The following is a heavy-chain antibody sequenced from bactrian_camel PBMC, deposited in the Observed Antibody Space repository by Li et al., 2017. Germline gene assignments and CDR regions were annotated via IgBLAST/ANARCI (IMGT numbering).Heavy chain of an antibody. CDR3: ALGTHAGAWLASEYIY. Sequence: HVQLVESGGGLVQPGGFLRLSCAVPGNIDQYNCMAWFRQVPMKGREEFASIYLRDGSTHYTDSVKGRFTISQDSAKSTLYLQMINLKPEDTAMYYCALGTHAGAWLASEYIYWGQGTQVTVS. D-gene: IGHD1*01. CDR1: GNIDQYNC. V-gene: IGHV3S54*01. CDR2: IYLRDGST. J-gene: IGHJ4*01.